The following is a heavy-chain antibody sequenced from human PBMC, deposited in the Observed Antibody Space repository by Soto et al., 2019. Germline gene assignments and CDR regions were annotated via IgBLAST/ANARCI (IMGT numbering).Heavy chain of an antibody. Sequence: ASVKVSCKASGYTFTGYYMHWVRQAPGQGLEWMGWINPNSGGTNYAQKFQGRVTMTRDTSISTAYMELSRLRSDDTAVYYCARVLVVTNYGMDVWGQGTTVTVSS. J-gene: IGHJ6*02. CDR3: ARVLVVTNYGMDV. V-gene: IGHV1-2*02. CDR2: INPNSGGT. D-gene: IGHD2-15*01. CDR1: GYTFTGYY.